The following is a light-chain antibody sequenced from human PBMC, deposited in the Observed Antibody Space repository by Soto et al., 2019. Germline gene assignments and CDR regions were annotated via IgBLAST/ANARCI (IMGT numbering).Light chain of an antibody. CDR1: SSDVGGYNY. CDR2: DVS. J-gene: IGLJ1*01. V-gene: IGLV2-11*01. Sequence: QSALTQPRSVSGSPGQSVTISCTGTSSDVGGYNYVSWYQQHPGKAPKVMIYDVSERPSGVPDRFSGSKSGNTASLTISGLDAEDEADYYCCSYTGSTRNVFGTGTKVTVL. CDR3: CSYTGSTRNV.